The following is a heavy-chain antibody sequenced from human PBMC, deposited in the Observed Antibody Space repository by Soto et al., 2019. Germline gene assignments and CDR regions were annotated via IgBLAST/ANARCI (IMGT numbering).Heavy chain of an antibody. V-gene: IGHV4-34*01. CDR1: GGSFSGYY. CDR2: INHSGSI. Sequence: SETLSLTCAVYGGSFSGYYWSWIRQPPGKGLEWIGEINHSGSINYNPSLKSRVTISVDTSKNQFSLKLSSVTAADTAVYYCARGAKYYYDSRGHRYFDYWGQGTLVTVSS. D-gene: IGHD3-22*01. J-gene: IGHJ4*02. CDR3: ARGAKYYYDSRGHRYFDY.